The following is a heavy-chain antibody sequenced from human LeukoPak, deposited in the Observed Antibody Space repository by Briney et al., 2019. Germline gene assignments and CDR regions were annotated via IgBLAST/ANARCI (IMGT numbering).Heavy chain of an antibody. V-gene: IGHV4-39*07. D-gene: IGHD6-19*01. J-gene: IGHJ3*02. CDR1: GGSISSYY. Sequence: SETLSLTCTVSGGSISSYYWGWIRQPPGKGLEWIGSIYYSGSTYYNPSLKSRVTISVDTSKNQFSLKLSSVTAADTAVYYCARVQIAVAGDHDAFDIWGQGTMVTVSS. CDR3: ARVQIAVAGDHDAFDI. CDR2: IYYSGST.